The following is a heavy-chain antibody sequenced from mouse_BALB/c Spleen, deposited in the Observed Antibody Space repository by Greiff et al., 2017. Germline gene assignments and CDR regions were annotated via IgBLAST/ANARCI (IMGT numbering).Heavy chain of an antibody. Sequence: EVQLVESGGGLVQPGGSLRLSCATSGFTFTDYYMSWVRQPPGKALEWLGFIRNKANGYTTEYSASVKGRFTISRDNSQSILYLQMHTLRAEDSATYYCASGGRFAYWGQGTLVTVSA. CDR2: IRNKANGYTT. CDR3: ASGGRFAY. J-gene: IGHJ3*01. CDR1: GFTFTDYY. V-gene: IGHV7-3*02. D-gene: IGHD4-1*01.